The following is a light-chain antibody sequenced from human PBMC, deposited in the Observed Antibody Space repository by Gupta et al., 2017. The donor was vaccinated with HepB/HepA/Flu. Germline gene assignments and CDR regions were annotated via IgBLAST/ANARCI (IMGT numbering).Light chain of an antibody. CDR1: QSISSY. J-gene: IGKJ4*02. CDR3: QQSYYIPRT. CDR2: AAS. Sequence: DIQMTQSPSSLSASVGDRVTITCRASQSISSYLNWYQQKPGKAPKLLIYAASSLQSGVPSRFSGSGSGTDFTLTISSLQPEDVATYYCQQSYYIPRTFGGGTKVEIK. V-gene: IGKV1-39*01.